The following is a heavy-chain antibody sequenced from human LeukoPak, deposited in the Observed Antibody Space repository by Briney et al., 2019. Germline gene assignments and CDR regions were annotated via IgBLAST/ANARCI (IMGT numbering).Heavy chain of an antibody. J-gene: IGHJ6*02. CDR1: GGSISSYY. Sequence: PSETLSLTCTVSGGSISSYYWSWIRQPPGKGLEWIGYIYYSGSTNYYPSLKSRVTISVDTSKNQFSLKLSSVTAADTAVYYCARDNRIYYGMDVWGQGTTVTVSS. D-gene: IGHD2/OR15-2a*01. V-gene: IGHV4-59*01. CDR3: ARDNRIYYGMDV. CDR2: IYYSGST.